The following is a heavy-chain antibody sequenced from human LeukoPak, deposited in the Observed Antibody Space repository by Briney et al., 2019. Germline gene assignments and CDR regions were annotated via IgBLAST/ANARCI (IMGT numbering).Heavy chain of an antibody. D-gene: IGHD1-1*01. CDR2: INHCGST. V-gene: IGHV4-34*01. Sequence: SETLSLTCAVYGGSFSGYYWSWIRQPPGKGLEWIGEINHCGSTNYNPSLKSRVTISVDTSKNQFSLKLSSVTAADTAVYYCARGLPVTGTTGTRSAVQFDPWGQGTLVTVSS. CDR1: GGSFSGYY. CDR3: ARGLPVTGTTGTRSAVQFDP. J-gene: IGHJ5*02.